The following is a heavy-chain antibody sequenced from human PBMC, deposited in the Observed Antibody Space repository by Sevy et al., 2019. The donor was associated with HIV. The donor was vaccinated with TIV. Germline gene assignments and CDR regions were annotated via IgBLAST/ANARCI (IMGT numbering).Heavy chain of an antibody. D-gene: IGHD6-6*01. Sequence: SVKVSCKASGGTFSSYAISWVRQAPGQGLEWMGGIIPIFGTANYAQKFQGRVTITADESTSTAYMELSSLRSEDTAVYYCARGGIAARPLDYWGQGTLVTVSS. V-gene: IGHV1-69*13. CDR1: GGTFSSYA. J-gene: IGHJ4*02. CDR3: ARGGIAARPLDY. CDR2: IIPIFGTA.